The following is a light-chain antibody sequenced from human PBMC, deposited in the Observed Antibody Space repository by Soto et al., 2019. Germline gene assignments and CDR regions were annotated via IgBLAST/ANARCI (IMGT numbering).Light chain of an antibody. CDR3: QQRAIWPQFT. Sequence: EIVLTQSPGTLSLSPGERATLSCRVSQSVGNNLAWYQQKPGRAPRLLIYDASNRATGIPARFSGSGSGTDFTLTISSLEPEDFVVYYCQQRAIWPQFTFGPGTKVDIK. V-gene: IGKV3-11*01. J-gene: IGKJ3*01. CDR1: QSVGNN. CDR2: DAS.